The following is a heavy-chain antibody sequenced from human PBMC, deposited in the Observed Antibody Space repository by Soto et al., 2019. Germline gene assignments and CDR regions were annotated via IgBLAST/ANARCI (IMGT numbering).Heavy chain of an antibody. Sequence: GASVKVSCKASGYTFTSYAMHWVRQAPGQRLEWMGWINAGNGNTKYSQKFQGRVTMTTDTSTSTAYMELRSLRSDDTAVYYCAYSSGFLAAFDIWGQGTMVTVSS. J-gene: IGHJ3*02. CDR2: INAGNGNT. D-gene: IGHD6-19*01. V-gene: IGHV1-3*01. CDR1: GYTFTSYA. CDR3: AYSSGFLAAFDI.